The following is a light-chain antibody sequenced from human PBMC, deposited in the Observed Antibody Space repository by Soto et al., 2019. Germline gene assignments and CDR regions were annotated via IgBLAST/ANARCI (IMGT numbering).Light chain of an antibody. CDR1: SGSIATNY. CDR2: EDD. V-gene: IGLV6-57*03. Sequence: NFMLTQHHSVSESPGKTVTISCTRSSGSIATNYVQWFQQRPGSAPIIVIYEDDQRPSGVPDRFSGSIDSSSNSASLTISGLQTEDEADYYCQSYDSSNHGVFGGGTKLTVL. J-gene: IGLJ3*02. CDR3: QSYDSSNHGV.